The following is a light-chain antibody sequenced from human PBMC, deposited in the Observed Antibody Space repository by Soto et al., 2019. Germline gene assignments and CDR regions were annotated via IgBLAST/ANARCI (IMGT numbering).Light chain of an antibody. J-gene: IGLJ2*01. V-gene: IGLV4-69*01. CDR2: LNSDGSH. CDR1: SGHSSYA. Sequence: QPVLTQSPSASASLGASVKLTCTLSSGHSSYAIAWHQQQPEKGPRYLMKLNSDGSHSEGAGIPDRFSGSSSGAERYLTIPSLQSEDEADYYCQTWGTGIVVFGGGTKLTVL. CDR3: QTWGTGIVV.